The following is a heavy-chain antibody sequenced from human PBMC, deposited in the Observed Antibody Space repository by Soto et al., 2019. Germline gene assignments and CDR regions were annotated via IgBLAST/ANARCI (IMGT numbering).Heavy chain of an antibody. CDR1: RGSISSGTNY. CDR3: ASHEAGWYFDS. Sequence: QLQLQESGPGLVKPSETLSLTCTVSRGSISSGTNYWAWIRQPPGKGLEWIANIYYSGSTFYKPSLKSRVTISLDTSKNQFSLKLRSVTAADTAVYYCASHEAGWYFDSWGQGTLVTVSS. J-gene: IGHJ4*02. D-gene: IGHD6-25*01. CDR2: IYYSGST. V-gene: IGHV4-39*01.